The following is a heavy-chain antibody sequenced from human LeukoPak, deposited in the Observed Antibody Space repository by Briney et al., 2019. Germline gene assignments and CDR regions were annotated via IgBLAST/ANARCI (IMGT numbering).Heavy chain of an antibody. CDR1: GFAFNNAW. J-gene: IGHJ4*02. Sequence: GGSLRLSCAASGFAFNNAWMNWVRQAPGKGLEWVGRIKKKIEGETAHYAAPVRGRFLISRDDSKNTLYLQMHSLKTEDTAVYYCTTRAVPTNDYWGRGTLVTVSS. CDR3: TTRAVPTNDY. CDR2: IKKKIEGETA. V-gene: IGHV3-15*01. D-gene: IGHD4-17*01.